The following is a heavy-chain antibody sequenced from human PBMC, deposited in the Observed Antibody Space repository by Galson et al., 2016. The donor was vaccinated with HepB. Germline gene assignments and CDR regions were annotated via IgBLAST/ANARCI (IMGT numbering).Heavy chain of an antibody. CDR3: ATGYCSGGSCYSGALDI. Sequence: SETLSLTCTVNGGSLSAYYWNWIRQSPGKGLEWIGEVKHSGATDYNPSLKRRVTISVDTSKKQFSLNLNSVTAADTAVYYCATGYCSGGSCYSGALDIWGQGTMVTVS. CDR2: VKHSGAT. J-gene: IGHJ3*02. V-gene: IGHV4-34*01. D-gene: IGHD2-15*01. CDR1: GGSLSAYY.